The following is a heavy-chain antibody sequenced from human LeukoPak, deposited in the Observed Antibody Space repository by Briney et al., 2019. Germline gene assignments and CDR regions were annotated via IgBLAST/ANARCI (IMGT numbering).Heavy chain of an antibody. J-gene: IGHJ4*02. V-gene: IGHV3-30*04. CDR1: GFTFSSYA. D-gene: IGHD3-3*01. CDR2: ISYDGSNK. Sequence: PGGSLRLSCAASGFTFSSYAMHWVRQAPGKGLEWVAVISYDGSNKYYADSVKGRFTISRDNSKNTLYLQMNSLRAGDTAVYYCARDGVAPFDYWGQGTLVTVSS. CDR3: ARDGVAPFDY.